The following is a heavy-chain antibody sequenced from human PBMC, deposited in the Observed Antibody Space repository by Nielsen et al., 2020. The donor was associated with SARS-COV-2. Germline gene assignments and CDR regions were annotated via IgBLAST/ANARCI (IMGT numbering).Heavy chain of an antibody. CDR1: GYSISSGYY. Sequence: SETLSLTCTVSGYSISSGYYWGWIRQPPGKGLEWIGSIYHSGSTYYNPSLKSRVTISVDTSKNQFSLKLSSVTAADTAVYYCARGGSSSWYLRHYFDYWGQGTLVTVSS. D-gene: IGHD6-13*01. CDR3: ARGGSSSWYLRHYFDY. J-gene: IGHJ4*02. V-gene: IGHV4-38-2*02. CDR2: IYHSGST.